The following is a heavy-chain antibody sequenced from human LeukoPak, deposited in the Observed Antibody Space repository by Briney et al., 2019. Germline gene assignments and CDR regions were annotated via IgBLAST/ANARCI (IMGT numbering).Heavy chain of an antibody. D-gene: IGHD1-26*01. J-gene: IGHJ4*02. CDR3: ARLSGSYYYFDY. CDR1: GFTVSSNY. V-gene: IGHV3-53*01. CDR2: IYSGGST. Sequence: AGGSLRLSCAASGFTVSSNYMSWVRQAPGKGLEWVSVIYSGGSTYYADSVKGRFTISRDNSKNTLYLQMNSLRAEDTAVYYCARLSGSYYYFDYWGQGTLVTVSS.